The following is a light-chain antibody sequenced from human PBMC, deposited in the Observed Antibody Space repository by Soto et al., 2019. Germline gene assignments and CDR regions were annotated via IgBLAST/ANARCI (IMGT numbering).Light chain of an antibody. CDR1: SSDIGAYKY. Sequence: QSALTQPASVSGSPGQSITISCTGTSSDIGAYKYVSWYQQYPGKAPKLIIYEVRNRPSGVSYRFSGSKSGNTASLTISGHQAEDEADYYCSAYGSPIIFGGGTKVTVL. CDR2: EVR. J-gene: IGLJ2*01. V-gene: IGLV2-14*01. CDR3: SAYGSPII.